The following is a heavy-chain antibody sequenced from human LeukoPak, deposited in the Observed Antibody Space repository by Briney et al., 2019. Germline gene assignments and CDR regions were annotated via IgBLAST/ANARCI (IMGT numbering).Heavy chain of an antibody. V-gene: IGHV1-69*04. CDR1: GGTFSSYA. D-gene: IGHD3-22*01. J-gene: IGHJ4*02. Sequence: SVKVSCKASGGTFSSYAISWVRQAPGQGLEWMGRIIPILGIANYAQKLRGRVTMTTDTSTSTAYMELRSLRSDDTAVYYCARGRYYYDSSGYFDYWGQGTLVTVSS. CDR3: ARGRYYYDSSGYFDY. CDR2: IIPILGIA.